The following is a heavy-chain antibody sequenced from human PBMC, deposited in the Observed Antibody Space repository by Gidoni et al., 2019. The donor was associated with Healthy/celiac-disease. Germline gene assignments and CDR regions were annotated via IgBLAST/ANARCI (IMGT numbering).Heavy chain of an antibody. CDR3: AFDI. CDR1: GFTFSSYG. V-gene: IGHV3-23*01. J-gene: IGHJ3*02. Sequence: EVQLLESGGGLVQPGGSLRLSCAASGFTFSSYGISWVRQAPGKGLEWVSDIIGSGGRTYYAESGKGRFTISRNNSKNTLYLQMNSLRAEDTAVYYCAFDIWGQGTMVTVSS. CDR2: IIGSGGRT.